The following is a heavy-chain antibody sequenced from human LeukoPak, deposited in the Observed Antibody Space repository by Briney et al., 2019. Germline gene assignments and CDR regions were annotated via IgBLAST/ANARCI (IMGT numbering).Heavy chain of an antibody. CDR2: IKQDGSEK. CDR1: GFTFSSSW. D-gene: IGHD1-14*01. J-gene: IGHJ4*02. V-gene: IGHV3-7*01. CDR3: ARGPPRD. Sequence: GGSLRLSCAASGFTFSSSWMSWVRQAPGKGLEWVANIKQDGSEKYYVDSVKGRFTISRDNAKNSLRLQMNSLRAEDTAVYYCARGPPRDWGQGILVTVSS.